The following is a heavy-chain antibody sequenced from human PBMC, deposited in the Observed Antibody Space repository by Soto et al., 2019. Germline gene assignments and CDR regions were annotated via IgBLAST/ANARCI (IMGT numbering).Heavy chain of an antibody. D-gene: IGHD1-26*01. V-gene: IGHV4-34*01. J-gene: IGHJ6*02. CDR1: GGSFSGYY. CDR2: INHSGST. Sequence: SETLSLTCAVYGGSFSGYYWSWIRQPPGEGLEWIGEINHSGSTNYNPSLKSRVTISVDTSKNQFSLMLTSVTAADTAVYYCARPSGSYSYYYGMDVWGQGTTVTVSS. CDR3: ARPSGSYSYYYGMDV.